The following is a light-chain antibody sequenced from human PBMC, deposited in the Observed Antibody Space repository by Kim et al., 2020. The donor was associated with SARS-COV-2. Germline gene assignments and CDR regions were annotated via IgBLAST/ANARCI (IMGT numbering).Light chain of an antibody. CDR1: TIGFY. Sequence: TIGFYPNWFQQKPGQATRVLIDSTTNRGEWIPARFSGSSCGAEATLTISSLEPGDEADYYCQLYHDRTCIFGRGTRVTV. J-gene: IGLJ2*01. CDR2: STT. CDR3: QLYHDRTCI. V-gene: IGLV7-43*01.